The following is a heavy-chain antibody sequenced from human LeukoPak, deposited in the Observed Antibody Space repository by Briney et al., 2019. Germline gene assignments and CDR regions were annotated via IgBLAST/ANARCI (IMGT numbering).Heavy chain of an antibody. Sequence: EPGGSLRLSCAASGFSFSSYYMSWVRQAPGKGLEWVALINPDGSGRYYVDSVKGRFTISRDNARNSLYLQMDSLRDDDTAMYFCTRDLAAVPGPRMDVWGQGTTVTVSS. V-gene: IGHV3-7*03. CDR1: GFSFSSYY. CDR3: TRDLAAVPGPRMDV. D-gene: IGHD6-19*01. J-gene: IGHJ6*02. CDR2: INPDGSGR.